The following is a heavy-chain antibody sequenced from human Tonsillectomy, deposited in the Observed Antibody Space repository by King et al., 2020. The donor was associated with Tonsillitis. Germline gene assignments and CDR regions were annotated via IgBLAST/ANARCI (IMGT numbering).Heavy chain of an antibody. CDR1: GGSISNSNW. Sequence: QLQESGPGLVKPSGTLSLPCAVSGGSISNSNWWSWVRQPPGKGLEWIGEIYHSGSTNYNPSLKSRVTISVDKSKNQFSLKLSSVTAADTAVYYCAKGGYYVSGSTNWFDPWGQGTLVTVSS. CDR2: IYHSGST. CDR3: AKGGYYVSGSTNWFDP. V-gene: IGHV4-4*02. D-gene: IGHD3-10*01. J-gene: IGHJ5*02.